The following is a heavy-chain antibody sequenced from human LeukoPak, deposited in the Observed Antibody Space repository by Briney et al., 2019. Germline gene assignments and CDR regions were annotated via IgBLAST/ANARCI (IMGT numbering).Heavy chain of an antibody. V-gene: IGHV4-30-2*01. CDR2: IYHSGST. Sequence: SETLSLTCAVSGGSISSGGYSWSWIRQPPGKGLEWIGYIYHSGSTYYNPSLKSRVTISVDRSKNQFSLKPSSVTAADTAVYYCARMAYSSGYHPLFDYWGQGTLVTVSS. CDR1: GGSISSGGYS. J-gene: IGHJ4*02. D-gene: IGHD3-22*01. CDR3: ARMAYSSGYHPLFDY.